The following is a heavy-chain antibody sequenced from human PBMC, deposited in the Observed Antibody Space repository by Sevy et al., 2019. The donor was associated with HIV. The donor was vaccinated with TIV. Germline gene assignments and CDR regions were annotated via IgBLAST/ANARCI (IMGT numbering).Heavy chain of an antibody. D-gene: IGHD3-22*01. V-gene: IGHV3-15*01. Sequence: GGSLRLSCAASGFTFSNAWMSWVRQAPGKGLEWVGRIKSKTDGGTTDYAAPVKGRFTISGDDSKNRLQLQMNSLQTADTAAYYCTTAGPDYYDSSGYYSDYWGQGTLVTVSS. CDR3: TTAGPDYYDSSGYYSDY. J-gene: IGHJ4*02. CDR1: GFTFSNAW. CDR2: IKSKTDGGTT.